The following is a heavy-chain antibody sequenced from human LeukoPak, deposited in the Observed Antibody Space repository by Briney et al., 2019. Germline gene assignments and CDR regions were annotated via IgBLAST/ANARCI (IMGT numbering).Heavy chain of an antibody. CDR1: GYTFTGYY. CDR2: INPNSGGT. Sequence: GASVKVSCKASGYTFTGYYMHWVRQAPGQGLEWMGWINPNSGGTNYAQKFQGRVTMTRDTSISTAYMELSRLRSDDTAVYYCARGTRIAAAGTKGWFDPWGQGTLVTVSS. V-gene: IGHV1-2*02. D-gene: IGHD6-13*01. J-gene: IGHJ5*02. CDR3: ARGTRIAAAGTKGWFDP.